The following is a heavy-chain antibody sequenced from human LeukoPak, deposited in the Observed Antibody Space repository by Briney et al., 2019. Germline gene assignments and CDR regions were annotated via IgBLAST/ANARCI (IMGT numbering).Heavy chain of an antibody. CDR3: ARDQGGVVSTSTQPLYYFDS. V-gene: IGHV1-46*01. J-gene: IGHJ4*02. Sequence: ASVKVSCKASGYTFTSYYMHWVRQAPGQGLEWMGIINPSGGSTRYAQKFQGRVIMTRDISTSTVFMELSSLRSEDTAVYYCARDQGGVVSTSTQPLYYFDSWGQGTLVTVSS. CDR1: GYTFTSYY. D-gene: IGHD2-8*02. CDR2: INPSGGST.